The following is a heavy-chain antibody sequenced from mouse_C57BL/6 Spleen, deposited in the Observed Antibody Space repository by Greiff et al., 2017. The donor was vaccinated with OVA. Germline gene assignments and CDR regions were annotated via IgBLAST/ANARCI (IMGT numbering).Heavy chain of an antibody. D-gene: IGHD4-1*01. Sequence: EVQGVASGGDLVKPGGSLKLSCAASGFTFSSYGMSWVRQTPDKRLEWVATISSGGSYTYSSDSVKGRFTLSRDNAKNTLYLQMSRLKSEDTAMYYCARHAANWDWFAYWGKGTLVTVSA. CDR1: GFTFSSYG. CDR2: ISSGGSYT. CDR3: ARHAANWDWFAY. J-gene: IGHJ3*01. V-gene: IGHV5-6*01.